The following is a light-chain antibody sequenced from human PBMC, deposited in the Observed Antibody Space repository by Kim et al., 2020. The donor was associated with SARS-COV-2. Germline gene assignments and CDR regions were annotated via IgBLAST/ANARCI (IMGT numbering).Light chain of an antibody. CDR2: YSS. V-gene: IGLV3-21*04. CDR1: NIRSNG. Sequence: GKTGKISWGGNNIRSNGVPWYQQRAGQAPVLVIYYSSDRPSGIPERLSGYNCGHPATRSCRRVEAGDEADYFSQVWDRSSDHWVFGGGTQLTVL. CDR3: QVWDRSSDHWV. J-gene: IGLJ3*02.